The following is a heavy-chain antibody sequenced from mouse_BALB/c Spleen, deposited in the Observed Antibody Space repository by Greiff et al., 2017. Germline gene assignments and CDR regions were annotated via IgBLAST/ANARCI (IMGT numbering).Heavy chain of an antibody. V-gene: IGHV1-4*01. Sequence: QVQLKESGAELARPGASVKMSCKASGYTFTSYTMHWVKQRPGQGLEWIGYINPSSGYTNYNQKFKDKATLTADKSSSTAYMQLSSLTSEDSAVYYCARYQYGTERDFDYWGQGTTLTVSS. CDR1: GYTFTSYT. CDR3: ARYQYGTERDFDY. D-gene: IGHD2-10*02. CDR2: INPSSGYT. J-gene: IGHJ2*01.